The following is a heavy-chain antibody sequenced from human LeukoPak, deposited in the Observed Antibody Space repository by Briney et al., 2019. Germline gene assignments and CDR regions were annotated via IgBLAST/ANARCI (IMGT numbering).Heavy chain of an antibody. V-gene: IGHV3-7*01. CDR2: INQDGSEK. Sequence: GGSLRLPCAASGFTFSSYWMSWVRQAPGKGLEWVANINQDGSEKYYVDSVKGRFTISRDNAKNSLYLQMNSLRAEDTAVFYCAREIDGYNRFDYWGQGTLVTVSS. CDR3: AREIDGYNRFDY. CDR1: GFTFSSYW. D-gene: IGHD5-24*01. J-gene: IGHJ4*02.